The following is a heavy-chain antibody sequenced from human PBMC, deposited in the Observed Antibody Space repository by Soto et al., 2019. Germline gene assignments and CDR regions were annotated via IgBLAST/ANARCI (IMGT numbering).Heavy chain of an antibody. D-gene: IGHD2-15*01. CDR1: GGSISGYH. CDR3: ARDGRYCSGGSCYSLPYYFDY. V-gene: IGHV4-59*01. J-gene: IGHJ4*02. CDR2: IYYSGST. Sequence: PAETLFLTCTVSGGSISGYHWSWIRQPPGKGLEWIGYIYYSGSTNYNPSLKSRVTITVDTSKNQFSQKLSSVTAADTAVYYCARDGRYCSGGSCYSLPYYFDYWGQGTPVTVSS.